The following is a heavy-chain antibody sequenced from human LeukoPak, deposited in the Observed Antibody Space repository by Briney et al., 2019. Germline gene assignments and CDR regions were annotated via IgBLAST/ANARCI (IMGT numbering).Heavy chain of an antibody. D-gene: IGHD3-16*01. Sequence: SETLSLTCTVSGGSISSDYYWSWIRQPPGKGLEWIGYIYYSGSTYYNPSLKGRVTISVDTSKNQFSLKVISVTAADTALYYCARGNYGYVSAFDIWGQGTMVTVSS. CDR1: GGSISSDYY. CDR2: IYYSGST. V-gene: IGHV4-30-4*01. CDR3: ARGNYGYVSAFDI. J-gene: IGHJ3*02.